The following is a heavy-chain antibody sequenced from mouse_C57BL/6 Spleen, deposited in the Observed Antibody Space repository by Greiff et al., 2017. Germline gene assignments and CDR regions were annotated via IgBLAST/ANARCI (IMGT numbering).Heavy chain of an antibody. V-gene: IGHV3-8*01. Sequence: EVKLLESGPGLAKPSQTLSLTCSVTGYSITSDYWNWIRKFPGNKLEYMGYISYSGSTYYNPSLKSRISITRDTSKNQYYLQLNSVTTEDTATYYCARSPITTVVAKGLWYFDVWGTGTTVTVSS. D-gene: IGHD1-1*01. CDR3: ARSPITTVVAKGLWYFDV. J-gene: IGHJ1*03. CDR1: GYSITSDY. CDR2: ISYSGST.